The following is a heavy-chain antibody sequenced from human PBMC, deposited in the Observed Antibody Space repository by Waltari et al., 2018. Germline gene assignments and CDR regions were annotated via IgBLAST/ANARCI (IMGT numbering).Heavy chain of an antibody. CDR2: INPNSGGT. J-gene: IGHJ4*02. V-gene: IGHV1-2*06. Sequence: QVQLVQSGAEVKKPGASVKVSCKASGYTFTGYYMHWVRQAPGQGLEWMGRINPNSGGTNYAQKFQGRVTMTRDTSISTAYMELSRLRSDDTAVYYCARGFYSYGYSGYYFDYWGQGTLVTVSS. D-gene: IGHD5-18*01. CDR1: GYTFTGYY. CDR3: ARGFYSYGYSGYYFDY.